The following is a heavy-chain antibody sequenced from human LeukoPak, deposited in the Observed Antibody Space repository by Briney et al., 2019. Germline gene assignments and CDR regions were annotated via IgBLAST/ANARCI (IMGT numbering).Heavy chain of an antibody. V-gene: IGHV3-23*01. D-gene: IGHD2-15*01. Sequence: GGSLRLSCAASGFTFSSYAMSWVRQAPGKGLEWVSAKCGSGGSTHYADSVKGRFTISRDNSKNTLYLQMNSLRAEDTAVYYCAKSLGYCSGGSCYTWADYWGQGTLVTVSS. CDR3: AKSLGYCSGGSCYTWADY. J-gene: IGHJ4*02. CDR1: GFTFSSYA. CDR2: KCGSGGST.